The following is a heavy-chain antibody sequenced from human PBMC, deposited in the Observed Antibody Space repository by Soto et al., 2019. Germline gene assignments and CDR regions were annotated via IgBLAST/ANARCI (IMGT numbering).Heavy chain of an antibody. V-gene: IGHV4-34*01. CDR2: ASHTGGT. Sequence: QVQVQQWGAGLLKFSETLSLTCAVNGGSFSGWHWNWIRQPPGKGLEWIGEASHTGGTNYNPSLESRVTISVDRSRNQLSLKLTSVSAAVTAVYYCARSRNLDVWGPGTRVIVSS. CDR3: ARSRNLDV. CDR1: GGSFSGWH. J-gene: IGHJ6*02. D-gene: IGHD1-1*01.